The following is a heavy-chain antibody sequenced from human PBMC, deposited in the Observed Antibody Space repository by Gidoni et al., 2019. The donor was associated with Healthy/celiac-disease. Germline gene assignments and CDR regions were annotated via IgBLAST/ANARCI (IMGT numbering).Heavy chain of an antibody. Sequence: QVQLQESGPGRVKPSETLSITCAVSGYSISSRYYWGWIRQPPGKGLEWIGSIYHSGGTYYNPSLKSRVTISVDTSKNQFSLKLSSVTAADTAVYYCARDWGGYSYGYLYYFDYWGQGTLVTVSS. D-gene: IGHD5-18*01. J-gene: IGHJ4*02. CDR3: ARDWGGYSYGYLYYFDY. CDR1: GYSISSRYY. CDR2: IYHSGGT. V-gene: IGHV4-38-2*02.